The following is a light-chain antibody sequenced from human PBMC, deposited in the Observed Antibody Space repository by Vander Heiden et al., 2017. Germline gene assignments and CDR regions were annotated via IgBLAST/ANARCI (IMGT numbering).Light chain of an antibody. Sequence: VLPHSPATLSLSPGARATLPCRASQSVSSYLAWYQQKPGQAPRLLIYDAANRAAGIPARFRGSGSGTDFTLNSSSLEPEDLAVYYCQQRRDWPLTFGGGTKVEIK. J-gene: IGKJ4*01. CDR2: DAA. CDR1: QSVSSY. V-gene: IGKV3-11*01. CDR3: QQRRDWPLT.